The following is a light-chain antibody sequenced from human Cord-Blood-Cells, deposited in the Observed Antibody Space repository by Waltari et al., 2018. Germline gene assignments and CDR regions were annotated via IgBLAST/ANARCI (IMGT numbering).Light chain of an antibody. CDR1: SSDVGGYNT. CDR3: SSDTSSSTGV. CDR2: DVS. J-gene: IGLJ1*01. V-gene: IGLV2-14*03. Sequence: QSALTQPASVSWSPGQSIPISCTGTSSDVGGYNTVSWYHHHPGKAPHLMIYDVSNRHSRVPKRFSGSKSGSAASPTISGLQAEDEADYYCSSDTSSSTGVFGTGTKVTVL.